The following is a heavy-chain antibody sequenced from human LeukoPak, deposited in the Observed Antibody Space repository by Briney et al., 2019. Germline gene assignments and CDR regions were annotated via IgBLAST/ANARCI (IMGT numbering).Heavy chain of an antibody. J-gene: IGHJ4*02. V-gene: IGHV3-21*01. Sequence: GGSLRLSCAASGFTFSSYSMNWVRQAPGKGLEWVSSISSSSSYIYYADSVEGRFTISRDNAKNSLYLQMNSLRAEDTAVYYCARDHSGYDSPIFDYWGQGTLVTVSS. CDR1: GFTFSSYS. D-gene: IGHD5-12*01. CDR2: ISSSSSYI. CDR3: ARDHSGYDSPIFDY.